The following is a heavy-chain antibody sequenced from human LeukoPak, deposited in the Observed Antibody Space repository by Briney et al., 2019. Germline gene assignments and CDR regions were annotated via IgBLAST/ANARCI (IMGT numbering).Heavy chain of an antibody. CDR2: IKWDGGRT. CDR1: GFTFDDHG. CDR3: ARDLSGVTGYTYGRGIDY. Sequence: GGSLRLSCAASGFTFDDHGMSWVRQAPGKGLEWVSGIKWDGGRTGYADSVKGRFTISRDNAKTSLYLQMNSLRAEDTAVYYCARDLSGVTGYTYGRGIDYWGQGTLVTVSS. J-gene: IGHJ4*02. D-gene: IGHD5-18*01. V-gene: IGHV3-20*04.